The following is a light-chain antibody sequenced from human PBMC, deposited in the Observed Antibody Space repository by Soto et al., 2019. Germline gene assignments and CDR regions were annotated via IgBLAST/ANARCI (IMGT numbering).Light chain of an antibody. J-gene: IGLJ1*01. CDR3: SSYAGINNLGV. CDR2: EVN. CDR1: SSDVGGYKY. V-gene: IGLV2-8*01. Sequence: QSARTQPPSASWSPGQSVTISCTGTSSDVGGYKYVSWYQQHPGKAPKLMIFEVNKRPSGVPDRFSGSKSGNTASLTVSGLQAEDEAHYYCSSYAGINNLGVFGTGTKVTVL.